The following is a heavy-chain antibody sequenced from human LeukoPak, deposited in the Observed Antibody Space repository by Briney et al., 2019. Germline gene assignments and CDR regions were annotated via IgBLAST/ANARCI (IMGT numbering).Heavy chain of an antibody. Sequence: GGSLRLSCTVSGFTVSTNSMSWVRQAPGKGLEWVSFIYSDNTHYSDSVKGRFTISRDNSKNTLYLQMNSLRAEDTALYHCAQDLMVRGGDFSHYDAFDVWGQGTMVTVSS. V-gene: IGHV3-53*01. CDR1: GFTVSTNS. D-gene: IGHD2-21*02. J-gene: IGHJ3*01. CDR3: AQDLMVRGGDFSHYDAFDV. CDR2: IYSDNT.